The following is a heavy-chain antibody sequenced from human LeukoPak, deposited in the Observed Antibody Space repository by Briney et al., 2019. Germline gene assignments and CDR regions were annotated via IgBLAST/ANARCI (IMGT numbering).Heavy chain of an antibody. CDR1: GDSTSGYC. V-gene: IGHV4-59*01. D-gene: IGHD4-17*01. CDR2: IHYNGNT. J-gene: IGHJ5*02. CDR3: ARGPCSTVTTFAWFDP. Sequence: SETLSLTCTVSGDSTSGYCWSWIRQPPGKGLEWIGHIHYNGNTKYNPSLQSRVTISLDTSKNQFSLKLSSVTAADTAVYYCARGPCSTVTTFAWFDPWGQGALVTVSS.